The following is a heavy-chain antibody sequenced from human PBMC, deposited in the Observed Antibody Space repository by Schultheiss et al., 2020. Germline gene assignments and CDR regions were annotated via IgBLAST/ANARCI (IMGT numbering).Heavy chain of an antibody. Sequence: SETLSLTCTVSGGSISSYYWSWIRQPPGKGLEWIGSIYYSGSTYYNPSLKSRVTISVDTSKNQFSLKLSSVTAADTAVYYCARGSTRSGMDVWGQGTTVTVSS. J-gene: IGHJ6*02. CDR1: GGSISSYY. CDR3: ARGSTRSGMDV. D-gene: IGHD5-24*01. V-gene: IGHV4-59*12. CDR2: IYYSGST.